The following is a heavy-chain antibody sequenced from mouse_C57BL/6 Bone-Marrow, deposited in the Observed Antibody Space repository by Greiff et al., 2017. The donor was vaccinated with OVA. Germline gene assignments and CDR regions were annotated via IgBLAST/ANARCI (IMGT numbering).Heavy chain of an antibody. CDR1: GYTFTSYW. V-gene: IGHV1-50*01. D-gene: IGHD3-3*01. J-gene: IGHJ3*01. Sequence: QVQLQQPGAELVKPGASVKLSCKASGYTFTSYWMQWVKQRPGQGLEWIGEIDPSDSYTNYNQKFKGKATLTVDTSSSTAYMQLSSLKSEDSAVYYCARIPGTGAWFAYWGQGTLVTVSA. CDR2: IDPSDSYT. CDR3: ARIPGTGAWFAY.